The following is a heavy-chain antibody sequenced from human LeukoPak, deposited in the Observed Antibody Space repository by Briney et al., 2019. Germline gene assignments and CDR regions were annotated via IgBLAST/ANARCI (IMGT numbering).Heavy chain of an antibody. J-gene: IGHJ4*02. CDR1: GGTFSSYA. D-gene: IGHD6-13*01. Sequence: ASVKVSCKASGGTFSSYAISWVRQAPGQGLEWMGRIIPIFGTANYAQKFQGRVTITTDESTSTAYMELSSLRSVDTAVYYCARGQDWAAAGTGYYFDYWGQGTLVTVSS. V-gene: IGHV1-69*05. CDR2: IIPIFGTA. CDR3: ARGQDWAAAGTGYYFDY.